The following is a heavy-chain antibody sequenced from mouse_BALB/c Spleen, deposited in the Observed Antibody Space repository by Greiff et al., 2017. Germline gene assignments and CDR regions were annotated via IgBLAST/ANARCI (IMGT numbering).Heavy chain of an antibody. J-gene: IGHJ1*01. CDR3: ARGYGNYPSWYFDV. V-gene: IGHV5-4*02. D-gene: IGHD2-1*01. Sequence: EVKLVESGGGLVKPGGSLKLSCAASGFTFSDYYMYWVRQTPEKRLEWVATISDGGSYTYYPDSVKGRFTISRDNAKNNLYLQMSSLKSEDTAMYYCARGYGNYPSWYFDVWGAGTTVTVSS. CDR2: ISDGGSYT. CDR1: GFTFSDYY.